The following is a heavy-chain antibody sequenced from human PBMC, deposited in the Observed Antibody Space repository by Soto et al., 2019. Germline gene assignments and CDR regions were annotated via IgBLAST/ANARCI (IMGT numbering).Heavy chain of an antibody. CDR3: ARQLKPSRDGYNSDYYYGMDV. CDR2: IDPSDSYT. V-gene: IGHV5-10-1*01. CDR1: GYSFTSYW. Sequence: GESLKISCKGSGYSFTSYWISWVRQTPGKGLEWMGRIDPSDSYTNYSPSFQGHVTISADKSISTAYLQWSSLKASDTAMYYCARQLKPSRDGYNSDYYYGMDVWGQGTTVTVSS. D-gene: IGHD5-12*01. J-gene: IGHJ6*02.